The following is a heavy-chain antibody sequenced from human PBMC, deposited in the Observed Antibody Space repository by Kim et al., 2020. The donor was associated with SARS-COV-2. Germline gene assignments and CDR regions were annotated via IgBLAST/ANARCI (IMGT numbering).Heavy chain of an antibody. J-gene: IGHJ5*02. Sequence: ASVKVSCKASGYTFTSYAMHWVRQAPGQRLEWMGWINAGNGNTKYSQKFQGRVTITRDTSASTAYMELSSLRSEDTAVYYCARARGSSSWLNWFDPWGQGTLVTVSS. V-gene: IGHV1-3*01. CDR1: GYTFTSYA. D-gene: IGHD6-13*01. CDR2: INAGNGNT. CDR3: ARARGSSSWLNWFDP.